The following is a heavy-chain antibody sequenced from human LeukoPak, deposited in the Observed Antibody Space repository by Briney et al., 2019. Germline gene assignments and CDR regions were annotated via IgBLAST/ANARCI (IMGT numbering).Heavy chain of an antibody. CDR2: IWYDGSNK. J-gene: IGHJ6*02. Sequence: SGRSLRLSCAASGFTFSSYGMHWVRQAPGKGLEWVAVIWYDGSNKYYADSVKGRLTISRDNSKNTLYLQMNSLRAEDTAVYYCARDFGWFGEYYYYGMDVWGQGTTVTVSS. V-gene: IGHV3-33*01. CDR3: ARDFGWFGEYYYYGMDV. D-gene: IGHD3-10*01. CDR1: GFTFSSYG.